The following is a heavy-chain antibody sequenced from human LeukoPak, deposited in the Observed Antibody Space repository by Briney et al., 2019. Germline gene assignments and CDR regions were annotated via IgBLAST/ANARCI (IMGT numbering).Heavy chain of an antibody. D-gene: IGHD3-22*01. CDR3: AKSWNYYDSSGDDALDI. Sequence: GGSLRLSCAAAGFTFSDYGMNWVRQAPGKGLEWVSGISGSGISTYYADSVKGRFTIPTDNSKNTLYLQMNRLRVEDTAVYYCAKSWNYYDSSGDDALDIWGQGTMVTVSS. CDR1: GFTFSDYG. J-gene: IGHJ3*02. V-gene: IGHV3-23*01. CDR2: ISGSGIST.